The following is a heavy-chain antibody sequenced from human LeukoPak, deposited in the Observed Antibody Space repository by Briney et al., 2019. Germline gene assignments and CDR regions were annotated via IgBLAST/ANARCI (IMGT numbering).Heavy chain of an antibody. V-gene: IGHV3-30*03. Sequence: GGSLRLSCAASGFTFTTYGMHWVRQAPGKGLEWVAVISYDGSNKYYADSVKGRFTISRDNSKNTLYLQMNSLRAEDTAVYYCAFPHCSSTSCYLDYFDYWGQGTLVTVSS. J-gene: IGHJ4*02. CDR3: AFPHCSSTSCYLDYFDY. CDR2: ISYDGSNK. CDR1: GFTFTTYG. D-gene: IGHD2-2*01.